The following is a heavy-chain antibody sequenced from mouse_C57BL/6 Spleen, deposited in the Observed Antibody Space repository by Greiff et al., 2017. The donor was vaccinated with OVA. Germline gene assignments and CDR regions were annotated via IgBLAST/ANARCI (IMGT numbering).Heavy chain of an antibody. Sequence: VMLVESGPGLVQPSQSLSITCTVSGFSLTSYGVHWVRQSPGKGLEWLGVIWRGGSTDYNAAFMSRLSITKDNSKSQVFFKMNSLQADDTAIYYCGNGDYAMDYWGQGTSVTVSS. CDR2: IWRGGST. V-gene: IGHV2-5*01. CDR1: GFSLTSYG. CDR3: GNGDYAMDY. J-gene: IGHJ4*01.